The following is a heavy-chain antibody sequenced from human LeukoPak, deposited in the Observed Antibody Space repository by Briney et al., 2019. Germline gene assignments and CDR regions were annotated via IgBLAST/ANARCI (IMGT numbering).Heavy chain of an antibody. CDR3: ARRLTQYDCYDP. D-gene: IGHD2-2*01. Sequence: SQTLSLTCAISGDSVSSNSVTWNWIRQSPSRGLEWLGRTYYRSTWYNDYAVSVRGRITVNPDTSKNQFSLHLNSVTPEDTAVYYCARRLTQYDCYDPWGQGILVTVSS. CDR1: GDSVSSNSVT. J-gene: IGHJ5*02. V-gene: IGHV6-1*01. CDR2: TYYRSTWYN.